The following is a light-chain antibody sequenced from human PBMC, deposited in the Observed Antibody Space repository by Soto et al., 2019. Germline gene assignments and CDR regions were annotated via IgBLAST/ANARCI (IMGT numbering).Light chain of an antibody. CDR3: SSYTSSSAYV. Sequence: QSALPQPASVSGSPGPSITISCTGTTSDVGGYNYVSLYQHHPRKAPKLMIYDVSNRPSGVSNRVSGSKSGNTSSLTIYGVQAEDESDDYFSSYTSSSAYVFGTGTKLT. J-gene: IGLJ1*01. V-gene: IGLV2-14*03. CDR2: DVS. CDR1: TSDVGGYNY.